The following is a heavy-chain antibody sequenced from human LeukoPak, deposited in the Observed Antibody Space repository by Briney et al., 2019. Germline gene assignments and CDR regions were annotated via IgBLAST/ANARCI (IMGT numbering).Heavy chain of an antibody. CDR2: ISGSGGST. Sequence: GALRLSCAASGFTFISYAMSWVRQAPGKGLEGVSAISGSGGSTYYADSVKGRFTISRDNSKNTLYLQMNSLRAEDTAVYYCAKIGVGATRDYWGQGTLVTVSS. CDR1: GFTFISYA. J-gene: IGHJ4*02. CDR3: AKIGVGATRDY. V-gene: IGHV3-23*01. D-gene: IGHD1-26*01.